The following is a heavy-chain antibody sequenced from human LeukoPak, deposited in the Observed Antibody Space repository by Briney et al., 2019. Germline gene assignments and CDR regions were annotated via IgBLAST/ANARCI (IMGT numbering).Heavy chain of an antibody. J-gene: IGHJ5*02. Sequence: PSETLSLTCTVSGGSISSYYWGWIRQPAGKGLEWIGRIYTRGSNYNPSLKSRVSMSVDTSKNQFSLKLRSVTAADTAVYYCAREGLRGRRYHDILTGPDWFDPWGQGTLVTVSS. CDR2: IYTRGS. CDR3: AREGLRGRRYHDILTGPDWFDP. CDR1: GGSISSYY. D-gene: IGHD3-9*01. V-gene: IGHV4-4*07.